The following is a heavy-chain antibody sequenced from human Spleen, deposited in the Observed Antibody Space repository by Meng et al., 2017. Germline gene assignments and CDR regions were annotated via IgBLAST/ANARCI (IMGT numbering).Heavy chain of an antibody. CDR3: AKDPVSPKPYNWFDP. J-gene: IGHJ5*02. CDR2: IYYSGST. D-gene: IGHD5/OR15-5a*01. V-gene: IGHV4-31*03. CDR1: GGSISSGGYY. Sequence: SETLSLTCTVSGGSISSGGYYWSWIRQHPGKGLEWIGYIYYSGSTYYNPSLKSRVTISVDTSKNQFSLKLSSVTAADTAVYYCAKDPVSPKPYNWFDPWGQGTLVTVSS.